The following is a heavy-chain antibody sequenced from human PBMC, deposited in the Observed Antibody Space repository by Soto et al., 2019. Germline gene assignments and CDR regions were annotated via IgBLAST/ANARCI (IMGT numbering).Heavy chain of an antibody. CDR2: ISGSGGST. D-gene: IGHD6-19*01. J-gene: IGHJ3*02. CDR1: GFTFSSYA. V-gene: IGHV3-23*01. CDR3: AKDLTSGWYRGAFDI. Sequence: GGSLRLSCVVSGFTFSSYAMNWVRQAPGKGLEWVSVISGSGGSTYYVDSVKGRFTISRDNSKNTMHLQMNSLRAEDTAVYYCAKDLTSGWYRGAFDIWGQGTMVTVSS.